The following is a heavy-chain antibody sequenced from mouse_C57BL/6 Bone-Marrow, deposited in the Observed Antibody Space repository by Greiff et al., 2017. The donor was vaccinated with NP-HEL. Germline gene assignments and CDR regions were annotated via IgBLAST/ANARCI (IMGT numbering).Heavy chain of an antibody. Sequence: VQRVESGPGLVQPSQSLSITCTVSGFSLTSYGVHWVRQSPGKGLEWLGVIWSGGSTDYTAAFISRLSISKDNSKSQVFFKMNSLQAEDTAIYYCARFLYDYDGAWFAYWGQGTLVTVSA. D-gene: IGHD2-4*01. CDR1: GFSLTSYG. CDR3: ARFLYDYDGAWFAY. CDR2: IWSGGST. V-gene: IGHV2-2*01. J-gene: IGHJ3*01.